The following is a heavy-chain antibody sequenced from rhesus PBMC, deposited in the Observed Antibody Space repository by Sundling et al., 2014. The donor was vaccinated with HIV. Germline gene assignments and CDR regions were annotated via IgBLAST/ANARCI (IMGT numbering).Heavy chain of an antibody. CDR2: IYGNSTST. CDR3: TRDVGSALGVATGFDY. J-gene: IGHJ4*01. Sequence: QVQLQESGPGLLKPSETLSLTCGVSGGSISSSNWWSWIRQPPGKGLEWIGSIYGNSTSTYYNPSLKNRVTISKDTSKNQFSLKLMSVTAADTAVFYCTRDVGSALGVATGFDYWGRGSPGRRLL. V-gene: IGHV4-65*02. D-gene: IGHD1-44*02. CDR1: GGSISSSNW.